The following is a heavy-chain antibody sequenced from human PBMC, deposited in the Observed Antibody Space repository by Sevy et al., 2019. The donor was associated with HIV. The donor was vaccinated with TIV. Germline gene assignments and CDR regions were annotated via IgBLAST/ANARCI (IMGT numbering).Heavy chain of an antibody. J-gene: IGHJ3*02. V-gene: IGHV3-7*01. CDR3: ARERGISFIVGATTGAFDI. D-gene: IGHD1-26*01. CDR1: GFTFSSNW. Sequence: GGSLRLSCAASGFTFSSNWMSWVRQAPGKGLEWVANIKQDGSEIYYVDSVKGRFTISRDNAQNSLYLQMSSLRAEDTAVYYCARERGISFIVGATTGAFDIWGQGTMITVSS. CDR2: IKQDGSEI.